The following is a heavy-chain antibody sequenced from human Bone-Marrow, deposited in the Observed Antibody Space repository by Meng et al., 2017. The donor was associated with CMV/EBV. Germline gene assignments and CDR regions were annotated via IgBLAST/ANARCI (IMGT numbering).Heavy chain of an antibody. CDR1: GYTFTSYG. V-gene: IGHV1-18*01. CDR3: ARDRGPYQLLIHFDY. J-gene: IGHJ4*02. D-gene: IGHD2-2*01. Sequence: GPLVQAGAEVKKPGASVKVSCKASGYTFTSYGISWVRQAPGQGLEWMGWISAYNGNTNYAQKLQGRVTMTTDTSTSTAYMELRSLRSDDTAVYYCARDRGPYQLLIHFDYWGQGTLVTVSS. CDR2: ISAYNGNT.